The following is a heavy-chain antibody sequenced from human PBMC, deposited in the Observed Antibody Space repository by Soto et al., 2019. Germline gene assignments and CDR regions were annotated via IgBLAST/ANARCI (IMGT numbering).Heavy chain of an antibody. D-gene: IGHD6-13*01. CDR1: GFTFSSYS. Sequence: LRLCCAASGFTFSSYSMNWVRQAPGKGLEWVSSISSSSSYIYYADSVKGRFTISRDNAKNSLYLQMNSLRAEDTAVYYCARDRPPGYSSSWYGNGMDVWGQGTTVTVSS. CDR2: ISSSSSYI. J-gene: IGHJ6*02. CDR3: ARDRPPGYSSSWYGNGMDV. V-gene: IGHV3-21*01.